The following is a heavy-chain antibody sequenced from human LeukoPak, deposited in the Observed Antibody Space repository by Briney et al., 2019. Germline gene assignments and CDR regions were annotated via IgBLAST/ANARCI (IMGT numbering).Heavy chain of an antibody. CDR3: ARESTVDGFDY. J-gene: IGHJ4*02. V-gene: IGHV3-48*03. CDR2: ISSGGSTI. D-gene: IGHD4-23*01. Sequence: GGSLRLSCAASGFTFSSYEMNWVRQAPGKGLEWVSYISSGGSTIYYADSVKGRFTISRDNAKNSLYLQMNSLRAEDTAVYYCARESTVDGFDYWGQGTLVTVSS. CDR1: GFTFSSYE.